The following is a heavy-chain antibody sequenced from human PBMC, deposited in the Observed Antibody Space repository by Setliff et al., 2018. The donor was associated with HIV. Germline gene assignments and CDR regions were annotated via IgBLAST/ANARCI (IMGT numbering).Heavy chain of an antibody. CDR1: GGSISSSNW. CDR3: ARARGMVRGVISY. CDR2: IYHSGST. D-gene: IGHD3-10*01. V-gene: IGHV4-4*02. Sequence: PSETLSLTCAVSGGSISSSNWWSWVRQPPGKGLEWVGEIYHSGSTNYIPSLKSRVTISVDTSKNQFSLKLSSVTAADTAVYYCARARGMVRGVISYWGQGTLVTVSS. J-gene: IGHJ4*02.